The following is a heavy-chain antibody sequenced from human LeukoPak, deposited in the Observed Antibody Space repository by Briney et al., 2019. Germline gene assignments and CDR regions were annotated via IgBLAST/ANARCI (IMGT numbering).Heavy chain of an antibody. CDR1: GFTFSSTW. V-gene: IGHV3-15*01. J-gene: IGHJ1*01. D-gene: IGHD3-22*01. CDR2: IKTKTDGGTI. Sequence: GSLRLSCAASGFTFSSTWMSWVRQAPGKGLEWVGRIKTKTDGGTIDYAAPVKGRFTISRDDSEDTLYLQLDSLRTEDTAVYYCTTDEYYYDSSGYSEYFQHWGQGTLVTVSS. CDR3: TTDEYYYDSSGYSEYFQH.